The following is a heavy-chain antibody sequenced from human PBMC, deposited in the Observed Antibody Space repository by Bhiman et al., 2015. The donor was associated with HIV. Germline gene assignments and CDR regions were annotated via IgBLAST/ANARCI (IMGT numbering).Heavy chain of an antibody. D-gene: IGHD3-3*01. J-gene: IGHJ4*02. CDR1: GFTFSNYA. V-gene: IGHV3-30*04. CDR2: ISYDGSDK. Sequence: QVQLVESGGGVVQPGRSLRISCAASGFTFSNYAMHWVRQAPGKGLEWVAVISYDGSDKYYADSVKGRFTISRDNSKNTLYLQMNSLRAEDTAVYYCAREGYYDFWGRTGFDYVGPGNPSHRLL. CDR3: AREGYYDFWGRTGFDY.